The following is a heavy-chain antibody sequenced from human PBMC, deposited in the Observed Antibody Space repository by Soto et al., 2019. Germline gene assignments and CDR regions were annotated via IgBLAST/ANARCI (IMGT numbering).Heavy chain of an antibody. V-gene: IGHV3-53*01. J-gene: IGHJ1*01. Sequence: EVQLVESGGGLIQPGGSLRVSCAASGFTVSTYYMSWVRQAPGKGLEWVSVIYTTGSTSCADSVKGRFTISRDNPKNTVYLQMNSLRPEDTAMYYCARDLGRDSDQHWGQGTLVTVSS. CDR2: IYTTGST. CDR1: GFTVSTYY. D-gene: IGHD2-21*02. CDR3: ARDLGRDSDQH.